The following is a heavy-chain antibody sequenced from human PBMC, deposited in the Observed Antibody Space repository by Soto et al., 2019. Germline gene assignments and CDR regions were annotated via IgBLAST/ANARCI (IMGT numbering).Heavy chain of an antibody. CDR2: ISAYNGNT. D-gene: IGHD4-17*01. J-gene: IGHJ2*01. V-gene: IGHV1-18*01. CDR1: GYTFTSYG. CDR3: ARDRSIATVTTSLIPNWYFDL. Sequence: QVQLVQSGAEVKKPGASVKVSCKGSGYTFTSYGISWVRQAPGQGLEWMGWISAYNGNTNYAQKLQGRVTMTTDTSTSTAYMELRSLRSDDTAVYYCARDRSIATVTTSLIPNWYFDLWGRGTLVTVSS.